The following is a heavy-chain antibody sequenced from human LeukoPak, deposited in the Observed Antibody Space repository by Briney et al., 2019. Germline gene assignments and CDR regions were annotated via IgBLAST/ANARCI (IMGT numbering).Heavy chain of an antibody. D-gene: IGHD2-21*02. CDR1: RFTFSNYW. V-gene: IGHV3-7*01. Sequence: GGSLRLSCVASRFTFSNYWMSWVRQAPGKGLEWVANINQEGSKKRYADSMKGRFTISRDNAKESLYLQLNSLRAEDTAVYYCAKWGPYCVGDYCPALDSWGPGTLVTVSS. CDR3: AKWGPYCVGDYCPALDS. J-gene: IGHJ4*02. CDR2: INQEGSKK.